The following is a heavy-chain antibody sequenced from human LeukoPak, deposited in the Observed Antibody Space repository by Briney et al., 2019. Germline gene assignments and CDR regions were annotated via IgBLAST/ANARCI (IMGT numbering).Heavy chain of an antibody. CDR2: IYYSGST. Sequence: SQTLSLTCTVSGGSISSGSYYWSWIRQPAGKGLEWIGRIYYSGSTYYNPSLKSRVTISVDTSKNQFSLKLSSVTAADTAVYYCARGYSSGWLFFDYWGQGTLVTVSS. D-gene: IGHD6-19*01. V-gene: IGHV4-61*02. CDR1: GGSISSGSYY. CDR3: ARGYSSGWLFFDY. J-gene: IGHJ4*02.